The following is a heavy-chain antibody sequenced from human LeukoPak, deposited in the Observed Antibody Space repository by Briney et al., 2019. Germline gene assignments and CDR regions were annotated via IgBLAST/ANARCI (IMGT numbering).Heavy chain of an antibody. D-gene: IGHD7-27*01. CDR3: ARDRDWGCSYCSY. V-gene: IGHV3-66*01. J-gene: IGHJ4*02. Sequence: GGSLRLSCAASGFIVSSNYMSWVRQAPGKGLEWVSLIYSGGSTYYADSVKGRFTISRDNSKNTLYLQMNSLRAEDTAVYYCARDRDWGCSYCSYWGQGTLVTVSS. CDR2: IYSGGST. CDR1: GFIVSSNY.